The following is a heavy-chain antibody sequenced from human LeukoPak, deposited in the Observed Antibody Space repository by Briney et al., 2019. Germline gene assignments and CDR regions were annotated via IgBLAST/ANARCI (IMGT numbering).Heavy chain of an antibody. D-gene: IGHD3-9*01. Sequence: GASVKVSCKASGYTFTCYYMHWVGQAPGQGREGMGWINPNSGGTNYAQKFQGRVTMTRDTSISTAYMELSRLRSDDTAVYYCARVHDILTGYSSDYYYYMDVWGKGTTVTISS. CDR2: INPNSGGT. V-gene: IGHV1-2*02. CDR3: ARVHDILTGYSSDYYYYMDV. J-gene: IGHJ6*03. CDR1: GYTFTCYY.